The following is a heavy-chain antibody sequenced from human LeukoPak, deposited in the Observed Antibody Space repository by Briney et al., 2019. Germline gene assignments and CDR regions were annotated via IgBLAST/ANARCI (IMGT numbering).Heavy chain of an antibody. CDR1: GGSISSYY. CDR2: IYYSGST. V-gene: IGHV4-59*12. J-gene: IGHJ4*02. D-gene: IGHD2-2*01. Sequence: SETLSLTCTVSGGSISSYYWSWIRQPPGKGLEWIGYIYYSGSTNYNPSLKSRVTISVDTSKNQFSLKLSSVTAADTAVYYCARIGYCSSTSCYAPGDYWGQGTLVTVSS. CDR3: ARIGYCSSTSCYAPGDY.